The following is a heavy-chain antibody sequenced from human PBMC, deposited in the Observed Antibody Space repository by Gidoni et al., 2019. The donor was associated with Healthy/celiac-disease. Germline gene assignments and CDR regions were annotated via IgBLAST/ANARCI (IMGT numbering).Heavy chain of an antibody. J-gene: IGHJ4*02. CDR2: ISAYNGNT. CDR1: GYTITSYG. Sequence: QVQLLQSGAEVKKPGASVMVYCKSSGYTITSYGLSWVRQAHGQGLEWMGWISAYNGNTNYAQKLQGRVTMTTGTSTSTAYMVLRSLRSDDTAVDYCARDDFDYWGQGTLVTVSS. CDR3: ARDDFDY. V-gene: IGHV1-18*04.